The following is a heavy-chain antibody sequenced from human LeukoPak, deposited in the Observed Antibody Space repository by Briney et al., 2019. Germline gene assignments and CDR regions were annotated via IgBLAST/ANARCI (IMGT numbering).Heavy chain of an antibody. CDR3: ARDGEWLDAFDI. CDR1: GGSFSGYY. Sequence: SETLSLTCAVYGGSFSGYYWSWIRQPPGKGLDWIGEINHSASSNYNPSLNCRVTISVDTSKNQFSLKLSSVTAAYTAVYYCARDGEWLDAFDIWGQGTMVTVSS. CDR2: INHSASS. V-gene: IGHV4-34*01. D-gene: IGHD5-12*01. J-gene: IGHJ3*02.